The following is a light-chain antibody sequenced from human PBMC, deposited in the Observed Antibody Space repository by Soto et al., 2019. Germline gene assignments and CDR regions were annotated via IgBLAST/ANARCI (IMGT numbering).Light chain of an antibody. CDR1: QSVSSY. Sequence: EIVLTQSPATLSLSPGERATLSCRASQSVSSYLAWYQQKPGQAPRLLIYAASNRATGIPARFSGSGSGTDFTLTISSLEPEDFAVYYCQQRSNWPPLTFGRGTKVEIK. J-gene: IGKJ4*01. CDR3: QQRSNWPPLT. V-gene: IGKV3-11*01. CDR2: AAS.